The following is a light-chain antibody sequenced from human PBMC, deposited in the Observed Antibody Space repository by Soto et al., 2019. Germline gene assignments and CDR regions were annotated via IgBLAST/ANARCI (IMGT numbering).Light chain of an antibody. CDR2: GAS. V-gene: IGKV3-20*01. CDR3: QQYSSLWT. J-gene: IGKJ1*01. CDR1: QSVTSSY. Sequence: EIVMTQSPATLSVSPGERATLSCRASQSVTSSYLAWYQQKPGQAPRLLIYGASSRATGIPDRFSGSGSGTDFTLSISRLEPEDFAVYYCQQYSSLWTFGQGTKGDI.